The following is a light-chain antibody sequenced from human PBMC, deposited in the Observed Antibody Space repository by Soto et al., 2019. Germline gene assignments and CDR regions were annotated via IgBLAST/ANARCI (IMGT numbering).Light chain of an antibody. CDR3: QQYGSSPFT. CDR1: QSVSSNY. V-gene: IGKV3-20*01. CDR2: GAF. J-gene: IGKJ3*01. Sequence: EIVLTQSPGTLSLSPGERATLSCRASQSVSSNYLTWYQQKPGQAPTLLIYGAFSRATGIPNRFSGSGSGKDFPLTISRLEHEDFAVYYCQQYGSSPFTFGPGTKVDIK.